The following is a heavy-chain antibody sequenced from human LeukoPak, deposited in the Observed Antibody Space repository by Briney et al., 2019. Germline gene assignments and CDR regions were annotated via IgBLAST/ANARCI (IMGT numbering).Heavy chain of an antibody. Sequence: GGSLRLSCAASGFTSSNFWMTWVRQAPGKGLEWVANINQDGGEKYYVDSVKGRFTISRDNAKNSLYLQMNSLRVEDTAVYYCAKGGYNLPEYWGQGTLVTVSS. CDR2: INQDGGEK. J-gene: IGHJ4*02. CDR1: GFTSSNFW. D-gene: IGHD5-24*01. CDR3: AKGGYNLPEY. V-gene: IGHV3-7*05.